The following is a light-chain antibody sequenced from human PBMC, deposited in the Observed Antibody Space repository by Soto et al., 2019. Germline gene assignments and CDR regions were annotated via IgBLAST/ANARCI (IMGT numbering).Light chain of an antibody. CDR1: SSNIGNNY. V-gene: IGLV1-51*02. CDR3: GTWDSSLSAVYV. J-gene: IGLJ1*01. Sequence: TISCSGSSSNIGNNYVSWYQQLPGTAPKLLIYENNKRPSGIPDRFSGSKSGTSATLGITGLQTGDEADYYCGTWDSSLSAVYVFGTGTKVTVL. CDR2: ENN.